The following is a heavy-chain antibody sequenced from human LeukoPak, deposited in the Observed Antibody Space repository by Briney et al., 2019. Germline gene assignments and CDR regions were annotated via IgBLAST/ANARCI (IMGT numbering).Heavy chain of an antibody. CDR3: ARGLTQYDCFDP. D-gene: IGHD2-2*01. CDR2: TYYRSTWYN. V-gene: IGHV6-1*01. J-gene: IGHJ5*02. Sequence: SQTLSLTCAISGDSVSSNSVTWNWVRQSPSRGLEWLGRTYYRSTWYNDYAVSVRGRITVNPDTSKNQFSLHLNSVTPEDTAVYYCARGLTQYDCFDPWGQGILVTVSS. CDR1: GDSVSSNSVT.